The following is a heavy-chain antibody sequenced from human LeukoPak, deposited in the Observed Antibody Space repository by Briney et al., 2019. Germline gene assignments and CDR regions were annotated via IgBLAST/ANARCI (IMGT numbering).Heavy chain of an antibody. J-gene: IGHJ4*02. Sequence: PGGSLSLSCAASGFTFSSYWMHWVRQAPGKGLVWVSRINSDGSSTSYADSVKGRFTISRDNAKNTLYLQMNSLRAEDTAVYYCARENDFLPASFDYWGQGTLVTVSS. V-gene: IGHV3-74*01. CDR2: INSDGSST. CDR3: ARENDFLPASFDY. D-gene: IGHD3-3*01. CDR1: GFTFSSYW.